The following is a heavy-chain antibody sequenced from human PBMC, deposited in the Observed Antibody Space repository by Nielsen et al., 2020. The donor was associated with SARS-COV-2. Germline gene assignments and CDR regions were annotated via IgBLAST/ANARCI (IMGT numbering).Heavy chain of an antibody. CDR2: INPYSGGT. Sequence: ASVKVSCKASGYTFTDYYIHWVRQAPGQGLEWMGRINPYSGGTNYAQKFQGTVTMTRDASISTVYMELTSDDTAGYYCARARATIFGLVMSYGMDVWGQGTTVAGPS. CDR3: ARARATIFGLVMSYGMDV. J-gene: IGHJ6*02. CDR1: GYTFTDYY. D-gene: IGHD3/OR15-3a*01. V-gene: IGHV1-2*06.